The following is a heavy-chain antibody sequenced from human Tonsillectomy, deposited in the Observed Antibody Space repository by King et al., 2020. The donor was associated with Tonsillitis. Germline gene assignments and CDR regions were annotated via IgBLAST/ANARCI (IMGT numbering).Heavy chain of an antibody. CDR1: GFTFSRYA. Sequence: VQLVESGGGLVKPGGSLRLSCSASGFTFSRYAMHWVRQAPGKGLEYVSAISSNGGSTYYADSVKGRFTISRDNSKNTLYLQMSSLRAEDTAVYYCVKDQQFYDYVWGSYRKAAFDIWGQGTMVTVSS. V-gene: IGHV3-64D*06. CDR3: VKDQQFYDYVWGSYRKAAFDI. D-gene: IGHD3-16*02. J-gene: IGHJ3*02. CDR2: ISSNGGST.